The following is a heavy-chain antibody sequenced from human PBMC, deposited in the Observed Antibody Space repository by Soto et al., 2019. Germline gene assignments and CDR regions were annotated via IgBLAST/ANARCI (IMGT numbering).Heavy chain of an antibody. V-gene: IGHV3-23*01. J-gene: IGHJ5*02. CDR3: AKGDRSYCGADCYSDH. CDR2: ISGSGGTT. CDR1: GFTFNNYA. D-gene: IGHD2-21*02. Sequence: EVQLLGSGGGLVQPGGSLRLSCAASGFTFNNYAMNWVRQAPGKGLEWVSGISGSGGTTYYADSVKGRFTISRDNSRNTLYLQMISLGAGDTAVYYCAKGDRSYCGADCYSDHWGQGTLVTVSS.